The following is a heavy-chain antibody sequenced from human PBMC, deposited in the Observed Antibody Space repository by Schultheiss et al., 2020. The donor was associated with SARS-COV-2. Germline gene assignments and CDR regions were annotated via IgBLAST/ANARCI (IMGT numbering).Heavy chain of an antibody. V-gene: IGHV3-48*04. CDR2: ISSSGSTI. Sequence: GGSLRLSCAASGFTFSSYAMSWVRQAPGKGLEWVSYISSSGSTIYYADSVKGRFTISRDNAKNSLYLQMNSLRAEDTALYYCAKEYVDTAMVDYYYYYMDVWGKGTTVTVSS. D-gene: IGHD5-18*01. J-gene: IGHJ6*03. CDR1: GFTFSSYA. CDR3: AKEYVDTAMVDYYYYYMDV.